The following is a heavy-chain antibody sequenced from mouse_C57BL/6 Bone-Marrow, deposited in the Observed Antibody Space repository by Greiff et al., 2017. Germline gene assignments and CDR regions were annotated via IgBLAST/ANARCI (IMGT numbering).Heavy chain of an antibody. CDR1: GYFITSDY. CDR3: ARYLGGSSYFDY. D-gene: IGHD1-1*01. J-gene: IGHJ2*01. V-gene: IGHV3-8*01. CDR2: ISYSGST. Sequence: EVQLQESGPGLAKPSQTLFLTCSVTGYFITSDYWNWLRKFPGNKLEYMGYISYSGSTYYNPSLKSRITITRDTSKNQYYLQLNSGTTEDTTTYYCARYLGGSSYFDYWGQGTTLTVSS.